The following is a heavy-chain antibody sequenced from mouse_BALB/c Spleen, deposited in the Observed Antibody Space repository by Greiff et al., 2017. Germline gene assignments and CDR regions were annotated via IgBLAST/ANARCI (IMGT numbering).Heavy chain of an antibody. J-gene: IGHJ4*01. CDR3: ASNYGNSHYAMDY. CDR1: GFTFSSFG. V-gene: IGHV5-17*02. D-gene: IGHD2-1*01. Sequence: DVMLVESGGGLVQPGGSRKLSCAASGFTFSSFGMHWVRQAPEKGLEWVAYISSGSSTIYYADTVKGRFTISRDNPKNTLFLQMTSLRSEDTAMYYCASNYGNSHYAMDYWGQGTSVTVSS. CDR2: ISSGSSTI.